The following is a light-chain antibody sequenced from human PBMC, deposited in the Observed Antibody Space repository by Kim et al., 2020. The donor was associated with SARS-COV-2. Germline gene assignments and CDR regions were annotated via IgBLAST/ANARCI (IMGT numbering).Light chain of an antibody. CDR2: GKN. Sequence: VALGHKVSITCQGDSLRSYYATWYQQTPGPAPIVVIYGKNHRPSGIPGRFSCSTSGNTASLTITATQAGDEADYYCNSRDTNDTVVFGGGPQLSFL. CDR1: SLRSYY. CDR3: NSRDTNDTVV. J-gene: IGLJ2*01. V-gene: IGLV3-19*01.